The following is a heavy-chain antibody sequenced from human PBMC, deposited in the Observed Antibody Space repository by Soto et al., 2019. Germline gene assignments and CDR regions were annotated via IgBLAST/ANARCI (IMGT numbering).Heavy chain of an antibody. D-gene: IGHD6-6*01. V-gene: IGHV4-30-4*01. CDR2: IYYSGST. J-gene: IGHJ4*02. Sequence: SETLSLTCSVSGGSISSDDYYWSWIRQPPGKGLQWIGYIYYSGSTSYNPSLKSRLSISIDTSKNQFSLKLSSMRAADTAVYYCARDRSNSPDYFDYWGQGTLVTVSS. CDR1: GGSISSDDYY. CDR3: ARDRSNSPDYFDY.